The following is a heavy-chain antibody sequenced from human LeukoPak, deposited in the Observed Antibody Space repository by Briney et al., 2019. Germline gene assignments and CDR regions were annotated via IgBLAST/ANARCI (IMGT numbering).Heavy chain of an antibody. V-gene: IGHV3-49*04. J-gene: IGHJ4*02. CDR2: ITSKPYGETS. D-gene: IGHD3-3*01. CDR1: GFSFGDHS. Sequence: PGGSLRLSCTGSGFSFGDHSMSWVRQAPGKGLEWIGFITSKPYGETSHYAASVSGRFTFSRDDSKSIAYLKMNSLKTEDTAVYYCVRHDGMVLPVWGQGALVTVSS. CDR3: VRHDGMVLPV.